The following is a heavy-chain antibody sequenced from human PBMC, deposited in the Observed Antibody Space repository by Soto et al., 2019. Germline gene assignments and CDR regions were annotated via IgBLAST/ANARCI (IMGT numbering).Heavy chain of an antibody. Sequence: QVQLVESGGGVVQPGRSLRLSCAASGFTFSSYGMHWVRQAPGKGLEWVAVISYDGSNKYYADSVKGRFTISRDNSKNALYRQTSSLTAEDTAVSYCAFTEGGYETGSFDYWGQATLVTVSS. CDR2: ISYDGSNK. CDR1: GFTFSSYG. D-gene: IGHD6-19*01. CDR3: AFTEGGYETGSFDY. J-gene: IGHJ4*02. V-gene: IGHV3-30*03.